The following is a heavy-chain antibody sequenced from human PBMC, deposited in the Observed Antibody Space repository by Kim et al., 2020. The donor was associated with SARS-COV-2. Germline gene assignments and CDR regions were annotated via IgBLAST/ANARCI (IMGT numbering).Heavy chain of an antibody. CDR2: ISGSGGST. CDR3: ARRDDSSGYSPLDY. Sequence: GGSLRLSCAASGFTFNNYAMSWVRQAPGKGLEWVSVISGSGGSTYYADSVKGRFTISRDNSKNTLYLQMNSLRAEDTAIYYCARRDDSSGYSPLDYWGQGTLVTVSS. V-gene: IGHV3-23*01. D-gene: IGHD3-22*01. CDR1: GFTFNNYA. J-gene: IGHJ4*02.